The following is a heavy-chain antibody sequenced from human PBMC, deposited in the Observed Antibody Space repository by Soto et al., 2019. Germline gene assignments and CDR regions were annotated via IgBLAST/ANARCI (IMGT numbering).Heavy chain of an antibody. CDR1: GGSISSSRSY. V-gene: IGHV4-39*01. CDR2: IYYSGST. Sequence: QLQLQESGPGLVKPSETLSLTCTVSGGSISSSRSYWGWIRQPPGKGLEWMGTIYYSGSTYYNPSLKSRVTISVDRSKNHFSLKLSSVTAADTAVYYCARHGSSVLYYGMDVWGQGTTVTVSS. D-gene: IGHD3-22*01. J-gene: IGHJ6*02. CDR3: ARHGSSVLYYGMDV.